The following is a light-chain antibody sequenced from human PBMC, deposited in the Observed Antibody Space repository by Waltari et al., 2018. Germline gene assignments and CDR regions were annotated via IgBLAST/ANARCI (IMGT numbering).Light chain of an antibody. Sequence: QSVLTQPPSASGTPGQRVSISCSGSNSNIGTNTVNWYQQLPGTAPKLLIHSNNNRPSGVPDRFSGSKSGTSASLAISGLQSEDEAEYYCAAWDDSLNGPVFGAGTKLTVL. J-gene: IGLJ3*02. CDR1: NSNIGTNT. V-gene: IGLV1-44*01. CDR3: AAWDDSLNGPV. CDR2: SNN.